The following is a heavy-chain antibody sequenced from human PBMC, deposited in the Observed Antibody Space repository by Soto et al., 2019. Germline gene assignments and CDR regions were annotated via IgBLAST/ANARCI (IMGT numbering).Heavy chain of an antibody. CDR3: AHLTPGYSSSWGLSRDTQDV. J-gene: IGHJ6*04. CDR1: GFSLSTSGVG. Sequence: QITLKESGPTLVKPTQTLTLTCTFSGFSLSTSGVGVGWIRQPPGKALEWLALIYLDDDKRYSPSLKSRLTNTKDTTKNQVVLTLTNMDPGDTATYHCAHLTPGYSSSWGLSRDTQDVGGKGTTVTVSS. D-gene: IGHD6-13*01. V-gene: IGHV2-5*02. CDR2: IYLDDDK.